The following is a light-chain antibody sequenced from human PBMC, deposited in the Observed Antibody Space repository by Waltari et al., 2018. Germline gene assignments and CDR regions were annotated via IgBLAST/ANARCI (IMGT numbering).Light chain of an antibody. CDR3: SSYAGNNILV. V-gene: IGLV2-8*01. CDR1: GGDVGGHKP. J-gene: IGLJ2*01. Sequence: SALTLPSSPYGSPGQSVTISCTGTGGDVGGHKPASWYQQHPGKVPKLLIYEDSKRPSGVPDRFSGSKSGNTASLTVSGLQVEDEADYYCSSYAGNNILVFGGGTKLTVL. CDR2: EDS.